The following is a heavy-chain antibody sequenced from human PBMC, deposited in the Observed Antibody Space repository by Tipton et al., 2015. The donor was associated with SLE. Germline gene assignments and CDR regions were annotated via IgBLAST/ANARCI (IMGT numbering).Heavy chain of an antibody. J-gene: IGHJ4*02. Sequence: TLSLTCTVSSGSISSSSYFWGWIRQPPGKGLEWIGSVYYSGSTYYNPSLKSRVTMSVDTSKNHFSLKLNSVTAADTAVYYCARDVVSTGYFDFWGQGTLVTVSS. D-gene: IGHD5/OR15-5a*01. CDR2: VYYSGST. V-gene: IGHV4-39*07. CDR3: ARDVVSTGYFDF. CDR1: SGSISSSSYF.